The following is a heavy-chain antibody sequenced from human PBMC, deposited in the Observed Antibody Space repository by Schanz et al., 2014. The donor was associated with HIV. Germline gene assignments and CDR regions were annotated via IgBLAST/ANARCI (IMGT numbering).Heavy chain of an antibody. D-gene: IGHD3-16*01. Sequence: QVQLVQSGAEVKKPGSSVRVSCKASGGTFNTLAFSWVRQAPGQGLEWMGSNIPIVGPSNYAQKFQGRLPISAAELTTTVSMELSSLRFEDTAIYYCASPATLLRLGGGMDVWGQGTAVTVSS. CDR3: ASPATLLRLGGGMDV. CDR1: GGTFNTLA. J-gene: IGHJ6*02. CDR2: NIPIVGPS. V-gene: IGHV1-69*18.